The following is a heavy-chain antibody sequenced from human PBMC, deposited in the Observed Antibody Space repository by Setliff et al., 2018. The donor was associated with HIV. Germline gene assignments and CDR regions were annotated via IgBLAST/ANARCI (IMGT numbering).Heavy chain of an antibody. V-gene: IGHV4-59*11. CDR1: GGSITSHY. D-gene: IGHD1-26*01. CDR3: ARWGETETPTSVKAFDI. J-gene: IGHJ3*02. CDR2: THYSGRT. Sequence: KPSETLSLTCTVSGGSITSHYWNWIRQPPGQGLEWIGFTHYSGRTSHNPPLTSRVTFSVDTSKNQFSLKLSSVTDVDTAVYYCARWGETETPTSVKAFDIWGQGTLVTVSS.